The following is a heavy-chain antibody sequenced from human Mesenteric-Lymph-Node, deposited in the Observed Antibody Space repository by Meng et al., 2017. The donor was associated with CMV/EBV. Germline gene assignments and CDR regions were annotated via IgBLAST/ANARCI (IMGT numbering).Heavy chain of an antibody. CDR1: EYSFSSQW. Sequence: ISCKCSEYSFSSQWIGWVRQLPGKGLEWMGIIYPDDSDIIYSPSFQGQVTISVDKSISTAYLQWSSLKASDSGMYYCARRAERNWFDPWGQGTLVTVSS. CDR2: IYPDDSDI. CDR3: ARRAERNWFDP. V-gene: IGHV5-51*01. J-gene: IGHJ5*02.